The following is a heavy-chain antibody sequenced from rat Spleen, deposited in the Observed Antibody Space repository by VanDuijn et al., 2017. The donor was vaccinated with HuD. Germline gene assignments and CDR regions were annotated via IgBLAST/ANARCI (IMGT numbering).Heavy chain of an antibody. J-gene: IGHJ2*01. CDR2: INYEGDST. CDR1: GFTFSDYY. Sequence: EVQLVESGGGLVQPGRSMKLSCAASGFTFSDYYMAWVRQAPKKGLEWVASINYEGDSTYYGDSVKGRFTISRDNAKRSLYLQMDSLRSEDTASYYCVRHGYTRYYFDYWGQGVMVTVSS. CDR3: VRHGYTRYYFDY. D-gene: IGHD1-9*01. V-gene: IGHV5-22*01.